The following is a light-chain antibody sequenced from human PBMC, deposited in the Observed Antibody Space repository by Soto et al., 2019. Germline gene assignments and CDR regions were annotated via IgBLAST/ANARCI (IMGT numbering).Light chain of an antibody. J-gene: IGKJ5*01. CDR2: GAS. Sequence: EIVMTQSPATLSVSPGERATLSCRASQSVSNNLAWYQQKPGQAPRLLIYGASTRATGIPARFSGSGSGTDFTLTITRLEPEDSAVYFCQQYTGPPTTFGQGTRLEI. CDR1: QSVSNN. CDR3: QQYTGPPTT. V-gene: IGKV3D-15*01.